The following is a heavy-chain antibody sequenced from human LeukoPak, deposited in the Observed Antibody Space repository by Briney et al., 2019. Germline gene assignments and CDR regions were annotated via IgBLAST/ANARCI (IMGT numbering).Heavy chain of an antibody. J-gene: IGHJ4*02. V-gene: IGHV1-18*01. CDR3: ARVGTGTRSFDS. CDR2: ISAYNGYT. D-gene: IGHD1/OR15-1a*01. Sequence: GASVKVSCKTSGYTFTTYDINGVRQAAGQGLEWMGRISAYNGYTNYGQKLQGRVTMTTDTSTNTAYMELRSLRYDDTAMYYCARVGTGTRSFDSWGQGTLVTVSS. CDR1: GYTFTTYD.